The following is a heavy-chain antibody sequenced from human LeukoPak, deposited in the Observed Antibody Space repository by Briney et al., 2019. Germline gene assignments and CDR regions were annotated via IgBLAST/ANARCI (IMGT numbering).Heavy chain of an antibody. D-gene: IGHD5-24*01. CDR3: ARAVTEMATTSVDY. J-gene: IGHJ4*02. Sequence: SETLSLTCTVSGGSVSSGSYYWSWIRQPPGKGLEWIGYIYYSGSTNYNPSLKSRVTISVDTSKNQFSLKLSSVTAADTAVYYCARAVTEMATTSVDYWGRGTLVTVSS. CDR1: GGSVSSGSYY. CDR2: IYYSGST. V-gene: IGHV4-61*01.